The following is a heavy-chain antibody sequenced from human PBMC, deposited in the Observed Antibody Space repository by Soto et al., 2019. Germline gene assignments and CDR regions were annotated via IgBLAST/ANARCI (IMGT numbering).Heavy chain of an antibody. CDR2: IYYSGST. J-gene: IGHJ4*02. CDR1: GGSISSYY. V-gene: IGHV4-59*01. Sequence: SETLSLTCTVSGGSISSYYWSGIRQPPGKGLEWIGYIYYSGSTNYNPSLKSRVTISVDTSKNQFSLKLSSVTAADTAVYYCARARYGDYVRYFDYWGQGTLVTVSS. D-gene: IGHD4-17*01. CDR3: ARARYGDYVRYFDY.